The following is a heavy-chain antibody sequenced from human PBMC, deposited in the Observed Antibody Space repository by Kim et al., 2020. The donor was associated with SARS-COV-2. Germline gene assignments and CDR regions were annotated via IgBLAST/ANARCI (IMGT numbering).Heavy chain of an antibody. V-gene: IGHV3-23*01. D-gene: IGHD2-8*01. CDR3: ARDAVPYNGQYDLFDP. J-gene: IGHJ5*02. Sequence: GGSLRLSCAPSGFNFNIYAFSWVRQAPGKGLEWLSTIGGGDSDIYYADSVKGRFTISRDTSEKTLYLQMNSLRADDTAIYYCARDAVPYNGQYDLFDPWGQGILVTVSS. CDR2: IGGGDSDI. CDR1: GFNFNIYA.